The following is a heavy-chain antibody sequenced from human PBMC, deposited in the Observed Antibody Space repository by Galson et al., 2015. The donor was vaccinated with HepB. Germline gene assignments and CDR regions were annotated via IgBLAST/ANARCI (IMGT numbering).Heavy chain of an antibody. D-gene: IGHD1-1*01. CDR1: GFPLSDSW. V-gene: IGHV3-15*01. CDR2: INSRAVGVAT. CDR3: TKMATATYHDAFHI. Sequence: SLRLSCAASGFPLSDSWLIWVRQSRRGGLEWVGRINSRAVGVATHYAAPVKGRFTFSIHDSQNTVYLHMNRLKVEDTGVYYCTKMATATYHDAFHIWGQGTMVTVSS. J-gene: IGHJ3*02.